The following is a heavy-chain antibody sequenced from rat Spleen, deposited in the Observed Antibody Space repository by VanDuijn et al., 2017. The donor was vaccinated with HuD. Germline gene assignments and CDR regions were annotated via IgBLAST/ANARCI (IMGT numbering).Heavy chain of an antibody. J-gene: IGHJ2*01. CDR2: INTDSSST. CDR3: ARERGATRVFDY. D-gene: IGHD1-4*01. V-gene: IGHV5-43*01. CDR1: GFTFSSSV. Sequence: EVQLVESGGGLVQPGSSLKVSCVASGFTFSSSVMHWFRQAPENGIEWLAYINTDSSSTHYAETVKGRFTISRDNAKNTVDMQLSSLRSEDTAMYYCARERGATRVFDYWGQGVMVTVSS.